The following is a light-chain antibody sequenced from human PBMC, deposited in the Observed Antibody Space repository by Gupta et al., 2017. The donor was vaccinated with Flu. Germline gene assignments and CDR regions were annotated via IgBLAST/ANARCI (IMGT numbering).Light chain of an antibody. CDR2: DAS. CDR3: LQHNSYFLT. J-gene: IGKJ1*01. Sequence: RLISDASNWQAGVPSRFRGSGFATEFTLTIISLQPEDIAPHYCLQHNSYFLTFGQGTKVEIK. V-gene: IGKV1-17*01.